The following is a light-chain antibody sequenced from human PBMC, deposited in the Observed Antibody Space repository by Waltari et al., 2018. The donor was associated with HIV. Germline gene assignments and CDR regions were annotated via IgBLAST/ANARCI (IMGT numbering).Light chain of an antibody. CDR1: SSDVGGYNY. CDR3: CSYADTYFVV. J-gene: IGLJ2*01. Sequence: QSALTQPHSVSGSPGQSVTISCTGTSSDVGGYNYVSWYQHHPNKGPKLLIYDVNKRPSGVPDRFSGSKSGNTASLTISGLQAEDEADYYCCSYADTYFVVFGGRTKLTVL. V-gene: IGLV2-11*01. CDR2: DVN.